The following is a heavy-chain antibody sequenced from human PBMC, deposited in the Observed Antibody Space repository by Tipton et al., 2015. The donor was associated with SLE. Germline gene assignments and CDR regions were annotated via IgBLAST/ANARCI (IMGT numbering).Heavy chain of an antibody. V-gene: IGHV3-33*08. Sequence: SLRLSCAASGFTFSIYAMHWVRQAPGKGLEWVAVIWYDGSKEYYADSVKGRFTISRDNSKNAVFLQVNSLRAEDTAVYYCARDRFGSETYFDYWGQGTLVTVSS. D-gene: IGHD3-10*01. CDR3: ARDRFGSETYFDY. J-gene: IGHJ4*02. CDR1: GFTFSIYA. CDR2: IWYDGSKE.